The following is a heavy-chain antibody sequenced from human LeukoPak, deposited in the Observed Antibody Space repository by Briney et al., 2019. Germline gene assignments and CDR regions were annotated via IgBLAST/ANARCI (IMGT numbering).Heavy chain of an antibody. CDR1: GYTFTSYY. CDR2: ISPSGDST. Sequence: ASVKVSCKASGYTFTSYYVHWVRQAPGQGLEWMGIISPSGDSTSYAQNFQGRVTMTRDTSTSTVYMELRSLRSEDTAVYYCAGIHNWNYAIDYWCQGTLVTVSS. CDR3: AGIHNWNYAIDY. V-gene: IGHV1-46*01. J-gene: IGHJ4*02. D-gene: IGHD1-7*01.